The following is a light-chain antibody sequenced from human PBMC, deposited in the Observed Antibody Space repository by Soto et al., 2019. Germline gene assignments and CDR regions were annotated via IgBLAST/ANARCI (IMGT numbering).Light chain of an antibody. Sequence: DIQMPQSPSSLSASVGDRVTITCQASQDISNYLNWYQQKPGKAPKLLIYDASNLETGVPSRCSGSGSGTDFTFTISSLQPEDIATYYCQQYDNLPWTFGQGAKVDIK. J-gene: IGKJ1*01. CDR1: QDISNY. V-gene: IGKV1-33*01. CDR2: DAS. CDR3: QQYDNLPWT.